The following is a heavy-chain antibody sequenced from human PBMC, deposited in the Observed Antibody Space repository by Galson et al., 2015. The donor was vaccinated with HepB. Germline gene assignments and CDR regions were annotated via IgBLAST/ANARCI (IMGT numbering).Heavy chain of an antibody. V-gene: IGHV3-48*01. CDR2: ISSGSVV. CDR3: ARDGSWGDFDS. Sequence: SLRLSCAASGFTFGTYSMNWVRQAPGEGLEWVSYISSGSVVYQADAVKGRFTVSSNNVENLLYLQMNSMRAEDTAVCYCARDGSWGDFDSWGQGALVTVPS. D-gene: IGHD3-16*01. J-gene: IGHJ4*02. CDR1: GFTFGTYS.